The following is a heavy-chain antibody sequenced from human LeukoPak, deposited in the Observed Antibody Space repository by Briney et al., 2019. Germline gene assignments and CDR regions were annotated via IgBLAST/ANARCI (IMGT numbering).Heavy chain of an antibody. CDR3: ARGYGVGATRGEYFQH. V-gene: IGHV3-11*01. J-gene: IGHJ1*01. D-gene: IGHD1-26*01. CDR2: ISSSGSTI. CDR1: GGSFSGYY. Sequence: LSLTCAVYGGSFSGYYWSWIRQPPGKGLEWVSYISSSGSTIYYADSVKGRFTISRDNAKNSLYLQMNSLRAEDTAVYYCARGYGVGATRGEYFQHWGQGTLVTVSS.